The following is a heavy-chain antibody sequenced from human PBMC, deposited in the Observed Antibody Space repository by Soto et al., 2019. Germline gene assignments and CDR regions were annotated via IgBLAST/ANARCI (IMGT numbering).Heavy chain of an antibody. CDR1: GFTFSSYA. V-gene: IGHV3-23*01. D-gene: IGHD3-22*01. Sequence: GGSLRLSCAASGFTFSSYAMSWVRQAPGKGLEWVSAISGSGGSTYYADSVKGRFTISRDNSKNTLYLQMNSLRAEDTAVYYCAKGLDYDSSGYYYYYYYGMDVWGQGTTVTVSS. J-gene: IGHJ6*02. CDR3: AKGLDYDSSGYYYYYYYGMDV. CDR2: ISGSGGST.